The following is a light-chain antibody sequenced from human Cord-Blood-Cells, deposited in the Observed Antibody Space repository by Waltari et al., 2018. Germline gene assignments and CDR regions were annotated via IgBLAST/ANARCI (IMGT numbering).Light chain of an antibody. J-gene: IGLJ3*02. CDR2: QDS. Sequence: SYELTQPPSVSVSPGQTASITCSGDQLGDKYACWYQQKPGQSPVLVIYQDSKRPSGIPERFSGSNSGNTATLNISGTQAMDEADYYCQAWDSSTAVFGGGTKLTVL. CDR3: QAWDSSTAV. V-gene: IGLV3-1*01. CDR1: QLGDKY.